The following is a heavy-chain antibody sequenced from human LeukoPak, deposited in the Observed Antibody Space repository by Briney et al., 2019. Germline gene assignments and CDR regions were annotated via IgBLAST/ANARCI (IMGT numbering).Heavy chain of an antibody. CDR3: AARSVRGASGYFDY. J-gene: IGHJ4*02. CDR1: GFTFTSSA. Sequence: SVKVSCKASGFTFTSSAMQWVRQARGQRLEWIGWIVVGSGNTNYAQKFQERVTITRDMSTSTAYMELSSLRSEGTAVYYCAARSVRGASGYFDYWGQGTLVTVSS. CDR2: IVVGSGNT. D-gene: IGHD3-10*02. V-gene: IGHV1-58*02.